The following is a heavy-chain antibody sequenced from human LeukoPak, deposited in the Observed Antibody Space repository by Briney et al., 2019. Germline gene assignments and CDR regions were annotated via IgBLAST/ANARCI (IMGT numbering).Heavy chain of an antibody. J-gene: IGHJ4*02. Sequence: SETLSLTCTVSGGSISTSNYYWGWVRQPPGKGLEWIGNIFYSGSTYYSPSLKSRVTISLDTSRNQFSLKLNSVTAADTAVYYCARVPSHFDYWGQGTLVTVSS. CDR1: GGSISTSNYY. CDR2: IFYSGST. CDR3: ARVPSHFDY. V-gene: IGHV4-39*07.